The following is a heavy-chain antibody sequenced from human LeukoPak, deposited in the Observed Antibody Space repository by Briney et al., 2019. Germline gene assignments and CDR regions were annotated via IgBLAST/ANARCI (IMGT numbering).Heavy chain of an antibody. V-gene: IGHV5-51*01. J-gene: IGHJ4*02. D-gene: IGHD6-6*01. CDR1: ENSFTTSW. CDR2: IYPGDSDT. CDR3: ARLSSSSSGGY. Sequence: GESLKISCKASENSFTTSWIGWVRQMPGRGLEWMGIIYPGDSDTRYSPSFQGQVTISADKSISTAYLQWSSLKASDTAMYYCARLSSSSSGGYWGQGTLVTVSS.